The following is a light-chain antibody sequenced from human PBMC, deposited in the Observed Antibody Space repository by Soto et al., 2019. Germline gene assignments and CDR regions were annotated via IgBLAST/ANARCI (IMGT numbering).Light chain of an antibody. CDR1: QSISSY. CDR3: QQSYSTPRT. CDR2: AAS. Sequence: IQITQSPSSLSASVGDRVTIACRASQSISSYLNWYQQKPGKAPKLLIYAASSLQSGVPSRFSGSGSGTDFTLTISSLQPEAFATYYCQQSYSTPRTFGQGTKVDIK. J-gene: IGKJ1*01. V-gene: IGKV1-39*01.